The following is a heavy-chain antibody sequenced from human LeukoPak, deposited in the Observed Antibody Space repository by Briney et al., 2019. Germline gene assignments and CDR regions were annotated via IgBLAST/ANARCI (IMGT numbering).Heavy chain of an antibody. CDR3: ARDTLYGDYVPRVDY. Sequence: GGSLRLSCAASGFTFSSYSMNWVRQAPGKGLEWVSSISSSSSYIYYADSVKGRFTISRDNAKNSLYLQMNSLRAEDTAVYYCARDTLYGDYVPRVDYWGQGTLVTVSS. V-gene: IGHV3-21*01. CDR1: GFTFSSYS. J-gene: IGHJ4*02. CDR2: ISSSSSYI. D-gene: IGHD4-17*01.